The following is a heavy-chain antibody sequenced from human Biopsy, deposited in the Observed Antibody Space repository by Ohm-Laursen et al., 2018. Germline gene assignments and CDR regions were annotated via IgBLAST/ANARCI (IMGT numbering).Heavy chain of an antibody. CDR1: GFIFDDYA. V-gene: IGHV3-9*01. CDR3: AKARVAIRYFDI. Sequence: SLRLSCTASGFIFDDYAMHWVRQAPGKGLEWVSSITGNSGTIDYADSVKGRFTISRDNAKNSLYLQMNSLRAGDTALYYCAKARVAIRYFDIWGRGTLVTVSS. D-gene: IGHD2-15*01. J-gene: IGHJ2*01. CDR2: ITGNSGTI.